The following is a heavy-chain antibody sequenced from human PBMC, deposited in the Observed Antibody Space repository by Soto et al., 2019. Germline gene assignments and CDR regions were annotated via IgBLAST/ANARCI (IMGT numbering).Heavy chain of an antibody. Sequence: SQTLSLTCAISGDSVSSNSAAWNWIRQSPSRGLEWLGRTYYRSKWYNDYAVSVKSRITINPDTSKNQFSLQLNSVTPEDTAVYYCARDQEQQLVSNYYYGKDVWGQGTTVTVSS. J-gene: IGHJ6*02. D-gene: IGHD6-13*01. CDR3: ARDQEQQLVSNYYYGKDV. CDR1: GDSVSSNSAA. CDR2: TYYRSKWYN. V-gene: IGHV6-1*01.